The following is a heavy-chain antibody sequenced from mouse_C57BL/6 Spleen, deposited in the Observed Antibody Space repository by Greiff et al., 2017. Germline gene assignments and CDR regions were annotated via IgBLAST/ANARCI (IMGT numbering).Heavy chain of an antibody. D-gene: IGHD4-1*01. Sequence: QVQLQQSGPGLVQPSQSLSISCTISGFSLTSYGVHWVRQSPGKGLEWLGVIWRGGSTDYNAAFMSRLSIAKDNSKSQVFFKMNSLQADDTAIYYGAIPLTGTGYFEVWGTGTTVTVSS. V-gene: IGHV2-5*01. CDR2: IWRGGST. J-gene: IGHJ1*03. CDR3: AIPLTGTGYFEV. CDR1: GFSLTSYG.